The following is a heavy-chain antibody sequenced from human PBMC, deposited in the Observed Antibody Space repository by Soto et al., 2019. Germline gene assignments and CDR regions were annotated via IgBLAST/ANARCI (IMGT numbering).Heavy chain of an antibody. J-gene: IGHJ5*02. CDR1: GFTFDNYA. CDR3: AQVGDSSGWYLALAS. CDR2: LTASGTNT. D-gene: IGHD6-19*01. Sequence: EVQLLESGGGLVQPGGSLRLSCAASGFTFDNYAMTWVRQAPGKGLEWVSALTASGTNTHDADSVKDRFVIFRDNSKNTLYLQMHRLTAADTAIYFCAQVGDSSGWYLALASWGQGTLVTVSS. V-gene: IGHV3-23*01.